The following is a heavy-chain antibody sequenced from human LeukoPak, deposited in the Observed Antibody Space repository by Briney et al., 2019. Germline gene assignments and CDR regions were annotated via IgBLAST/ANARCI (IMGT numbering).Heavy chain of an antibody. CDR2: ISYDGSNK. CDR1: GLSFSSYS. V-gene: IGHV3-30*18. J-gene: IGHJ6*02. D-gene: IGHD5-18*01. Sequence: GGSLRLSCAASGLSFSSYSTHWVRQAPGKGLEWVAVISYDGSNKYYADSVKGRFTISRDNSKNTLYLQMNSLRAEDTAVYYCAKGEGSYGYYYYGMDVWGQGTTFTVSS. CDR3: AKGEGSYGYYYYGMDV.